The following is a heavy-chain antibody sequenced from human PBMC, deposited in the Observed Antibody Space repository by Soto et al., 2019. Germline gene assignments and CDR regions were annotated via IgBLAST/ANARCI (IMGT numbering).Heavy chain of an antibody. CDR3: ARIGGVVADTPPPWFDP. D-gene: IGHD2-15*01. J-gene: IGHJ5*02. Sequence: GASVKVSCKASGYSFTSYSFSWVRQAPGQGLEYMGWISAYNGNRNYAQNFQDRVTMTIDTSTSTAYMELRSLRSDDTAVYYCARIGGVVADTPPPWFDPWGQGNLVTVSS. CDR1: GYSFTSYS. V-gene: IGHV1-18*01. CDR2: ISAYNGNR.